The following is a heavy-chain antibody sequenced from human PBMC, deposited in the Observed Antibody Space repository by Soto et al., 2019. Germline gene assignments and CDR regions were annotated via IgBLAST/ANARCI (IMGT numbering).Heavy chain of an antibody. CDR2: INHSGST. CDR3: ARTRRGYSYGLGYENWFDP. J-gene: IGHJ5*02. D-gene: IGHD5-18*01. Sequence: TSETLCFTSVFYVGSFSGYYWSWIRQPPGKGLDLIGEINHSGSTNDNPSLKSRVTISVDTSKNQFSLKLSSVTAADTALYYCARTRRGYSYGLGYENWFDPWGQGTLVTVSS. CDR1: VGSFSGYY. V-gene: IGHV4-34*01.